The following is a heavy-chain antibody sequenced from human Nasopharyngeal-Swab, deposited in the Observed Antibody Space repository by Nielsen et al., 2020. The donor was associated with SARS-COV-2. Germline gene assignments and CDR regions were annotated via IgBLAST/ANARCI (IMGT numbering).Heavy chain of an antibody. CDR1: GFTFSSYS. D-gene: IGHD3-3*01. CDR3: ASQLTYYDFWSGLLYYYYMDV. CDR2: ISSSSSTI. J-gene: IGHJ6*03. Sequence: GGSLRLSCAASGFTFSSYSMNWVRQAPGKGLEWVSYISSSSSTIYNADSVKGRFTISRDNAKNSLYLQMNSLRDEDTAVYYCASQLTYYDFWSGLLYYYYMDVWGKGTTVTVSS. V-gene: IGHV3-48*02.